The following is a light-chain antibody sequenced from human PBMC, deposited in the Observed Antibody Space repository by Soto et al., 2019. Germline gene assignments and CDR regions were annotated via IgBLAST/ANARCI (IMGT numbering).Light chain of an antibody. CDR2: AAS. J-gene: IGKJ1*01. CDR3: QQVTNYFSS. CDR1: QGMSSY. Sequence: IQMTQSPSFLSASVGDRVTITCRASQGMSSYLAWYQQKPGKAPKLLIYAASTLQSGVPSRFSGGGSGTEFTLTISSLQPEDFATYYCQQVTNYFSSFGQGTKVEIK. V-gene: IGKV1-9*01.